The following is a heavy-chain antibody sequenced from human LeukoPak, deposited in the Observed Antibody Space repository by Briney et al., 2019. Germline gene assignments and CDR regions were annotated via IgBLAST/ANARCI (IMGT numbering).Heavy chain of an antibody. Sequence: LSLTCTVSGGSISSYYMSWIRQAPGKGLEWVSYISSSGSTIYYADSVKGRFTISRDNAKNSLYLQMNSLRAEDTAVYYCAREYYYDSSGYYGYWGQGTLVTVSS. J-gene: IGHJ4*02. CDR2: ISSSGSTI. V-gene: IGHV3-11*04. CDR3: AREYYYDSSGYYGY. D-gene: IGHD3-22*01. CDR1: GGSISSYY.